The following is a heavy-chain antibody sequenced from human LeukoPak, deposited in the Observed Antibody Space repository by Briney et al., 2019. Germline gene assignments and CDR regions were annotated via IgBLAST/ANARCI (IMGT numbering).Heavy chain of an antibody. V-gene: IGHV3-30*18. J-gene: IGHJ4*02. CDR3: AKEVYGDHPIDY. D-gene: IGHD4-17*01. CDR1: GFTLSTYG. CDR2: ISYDGSNK. Sequence: PGSSLRLSCAASGFTLSTYGMHWVRQAPGKGLEWVAVISYDGSNKYYADSVKGRFTISRDNFKNTLYLQMNSLRADDTAVYYCAKEVYGDHPIDYWGQGTLVTVSS.